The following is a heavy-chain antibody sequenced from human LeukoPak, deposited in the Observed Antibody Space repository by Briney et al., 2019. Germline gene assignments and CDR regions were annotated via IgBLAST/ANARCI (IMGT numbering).Heavy chain of an antibody. CDR1: GFTFSSYS. CDR2: ISSSSSYI. CDR3: ARASIAAAGTLYYYYGMDV. V-gene: IGHV3-21*01. Sequence: GGSLRLSCAASGFTFSSYSMNLVRQAPGKGLEWVSSISSSSSYIYYADSVKGRFTISRDNAKNSLYLQMNSLRAEDTAVYYCARASIAAAGTLYYYYGMDVWGQGTTVTVSS. J-gene: IGHJ6*02. D-gene: IGHD6-13*01.